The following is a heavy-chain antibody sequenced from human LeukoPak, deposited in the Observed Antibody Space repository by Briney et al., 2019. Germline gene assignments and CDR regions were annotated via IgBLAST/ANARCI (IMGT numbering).Heavy chain of an antibody. V-gene: IGHV4-39*01. Sequence: PSETLSLTCTVSGGSISSGSYSWGWIRQPPGKGLEWIGSIYYGVTTYYNPSLKSRVTISVDTSKNQFSLKLSSVTAADTAVYYCARHSPWGGDGDYWGQGTLVTVSS. CDR3: ARHSPWGGDGDY. D-gene: IGHD3-16*01. J-gene: IGHJ4*02. CDR2: IYYGVTT. CDR1: GGSISSGSYS.